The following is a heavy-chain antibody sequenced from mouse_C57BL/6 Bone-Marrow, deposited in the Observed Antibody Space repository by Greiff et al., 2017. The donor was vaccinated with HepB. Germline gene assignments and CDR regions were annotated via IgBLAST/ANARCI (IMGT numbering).Heavy chain of an antibody. Sequence: QVQLQQSGPELVKPGASVKISCKASGYTFTDYYINWVKQRPGQGLEWIGWIFPGSGSTYYNEKFKGKATLTVDKSSSTAYMLLSSLTSEDSAVYFCARWGIFITTVVFDYWGQGTTLTVSS. J-gene: IGHJ2*01. CDR3: ARWGIFITTVVFDY. D-gene: IGHD1-1*01. CDR2: IFPGSGST. CDR1: GYTFTDYY. V-gene: IGHV1-75*01.